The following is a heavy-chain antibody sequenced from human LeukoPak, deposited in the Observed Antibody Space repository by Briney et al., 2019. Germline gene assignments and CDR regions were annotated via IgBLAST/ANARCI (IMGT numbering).Heavy chain of an antibody. V-gene: IGHV3-23*01. CDR1: GLTFSNFA. Sequence: GGSLRLSCAASGLTFSNFAMSWVRQAPGKGLECVSAISGSGDITYFADSVKGRFTISRDNFKNTLYVQMNSLRVEDTAVYYCAKGHSAHGTGFDCWGQGTLVIVSS. CDR3: AKGHSAHGTGFDC. D-gene: IGHD1-1*01. CDR2: ISGSGDIT. J-gene: IGHJ4*02.